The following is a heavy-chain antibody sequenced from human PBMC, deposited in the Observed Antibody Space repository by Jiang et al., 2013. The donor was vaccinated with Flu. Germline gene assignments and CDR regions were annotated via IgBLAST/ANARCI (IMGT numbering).Heavy chain of an antibody. Sequence: ALLKPSETLSLTCTVSGGSISSSSYYWGWIRQPPGKGLEWIGSIYYSGSTYYNPSLKSRVTISVDTSKNQFSLKLSSVTAADTAVYYCARDPSPPPITMIVVVLNWYFDL. CDR1: GGSISSSSYY. D-gene: IGHD3-22*01. CDR2: IYYSGST. CDR3: ARDPSPPPITMIVVVLNWYFDL. V-gene: IGHV4-39*02. J-gene: IGHJ2*01.